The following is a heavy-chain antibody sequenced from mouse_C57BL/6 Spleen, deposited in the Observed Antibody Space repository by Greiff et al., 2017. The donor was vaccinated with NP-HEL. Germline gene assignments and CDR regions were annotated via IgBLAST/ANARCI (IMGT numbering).Heavy chain of an antibody. J-gene: IGHJ3*01. CDR1: GFTFSDYY. CDR3: ARHGFITTVVATPFAY. CDR2: ISNGGGST. D-gene: IGHD1-1*01. V-gene: IGHV5-12*01. Sequence: EVMLVESGGGLVQPGGSLKLSCAASGFTFSDYYMYWVRQTPEKRLEWVAYISNGGGSTYYPDTVKGRFTISRDNAKNTLYLQMSRLKSEDTAMYYCARHGFITTVVATPFAYWGQGTLVTVSA.